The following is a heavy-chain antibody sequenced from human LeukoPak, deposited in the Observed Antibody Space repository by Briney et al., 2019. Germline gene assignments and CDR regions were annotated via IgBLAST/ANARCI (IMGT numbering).Heavy chain of an antibody. Sequence: GGSLRLSCAASGFTFISYGMSWVRQAPGKGLEWVSLIYSDGTTYYADSVKGRFTLSRHNPKNTLYLQMDSLRAEDTAVYYCARAGYYYDRGGSYFPYDYWGQGTLVTVSS. V-gene: IGHV3-53*04. CDR1: GFTFISYG. J-gene: IGHJ4*02. CDR2: IYSDGTT. D-gene: IGHD3-22*01. CDR3: ARAGYYYDRGGSYFPYDY.